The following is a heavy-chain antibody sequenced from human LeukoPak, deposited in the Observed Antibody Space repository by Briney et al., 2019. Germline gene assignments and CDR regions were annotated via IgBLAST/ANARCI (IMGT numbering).Heavy chain of an antibody. Sequence: SGGSLRLSCVASGFTFSNYDMHWVRQAPGKGLEWVASMRNDGSQIYHADSVKGRFTISRDNSKNTLYLQMNSLRAEDTAVYYCAKALYGDELYFDYWGQGTLVTVSS. CDR1: GFTFSNYD. CDR2: MRNDGSQI. J-gene: IGHJ4*02. V-gene: IGHV3-30*02. CDR3: AKALYGDELYFDY. D-gene: IGHD4-17*01.